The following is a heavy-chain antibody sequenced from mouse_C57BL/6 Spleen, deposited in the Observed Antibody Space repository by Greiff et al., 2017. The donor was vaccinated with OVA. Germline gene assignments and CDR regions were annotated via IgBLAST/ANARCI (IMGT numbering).Heavy chain of an antibody. D-gene: IGHD2-4*01. CDR3: ARDGDYGAWFAY. J-gene: IGHJ3*01. CDR1: GFTFSSYA. V-gene: IGHV5-4*01. Sequence: EVKLMESGGGLVKPGGSLKLSCAASGFTFSSYAMSWVRQTPEKRLEWVATISDGGSYTYYPDNVKGRFTISRDNAKNTLYLQMSNLKSEDTAMYYCARDGDYGAWFAYWGQGTLVTVSA. CDR2: ISDGGSYT.